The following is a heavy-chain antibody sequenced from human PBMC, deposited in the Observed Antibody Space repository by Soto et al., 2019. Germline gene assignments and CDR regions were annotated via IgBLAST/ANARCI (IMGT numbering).Heavy chain of an antibody. CDR3: ARGAVVVPNGLIAGMDV. CDR1: GSSFSNFY. D-gene: IGHD2-15*01. V-gene: IGHV1-46*01. J-gene: IGHJ6*02. CDR2: IDPSNGTT. Sequence: ASVKVSCKPSGSSFSNFYVHRVRQAPGQGLEWMGIIDPSNGTTSYTQKFQERVTMTSDTSMSTVYMELSRLRSEDTAVYYCARGAVVVPNGLIAGMDVWGLGTTVTVSS.